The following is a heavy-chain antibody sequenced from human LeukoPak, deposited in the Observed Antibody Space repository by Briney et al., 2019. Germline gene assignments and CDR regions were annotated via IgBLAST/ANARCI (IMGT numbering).Heavy chain of an antibody. V-gene: IGHV1-18*01. CDR3: ARALNSYYDILTGYWDRSHDAFDI. CDR1: GYTFTSYG. Sequence: ASVKVSCKASGYTFTSYGISWVRQAPGQGLEWMGWISAYNGNTNYAQKLQGRVTMTTDTSTSTAYMELSRLRSDDTAVYYCARALNSYYDILTGYWDRSHDAFDIWGQGTMVTVSS. CDR2: ISAYNGNT. J-gene: IGHJ3*02. D-gene: IGHD3-9*01.